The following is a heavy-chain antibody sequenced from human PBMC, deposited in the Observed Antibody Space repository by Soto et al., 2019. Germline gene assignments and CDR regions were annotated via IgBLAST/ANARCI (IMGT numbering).Heavy chain of an antibody. J-gene: IGHJ5*02. D-gene: IGHD2-2*01. CDR3: ARGPDHRYCSSTSRHYPGGNWFDP. Sequence: SETLSLTCTVSGGSISSYYWSWIRQPAGKGLEWIGRIYTSGSTNYNPSLKSRVTMSVDTSKNQFSLKLSSVTAADTAVYYCARGPDHRYCSSTSRHYPGGNWFDPWGQGTLVTVSS. V-gene: IGHV4-4*07. CDR2: IYTSGST. CDR1: GGSISSYY.